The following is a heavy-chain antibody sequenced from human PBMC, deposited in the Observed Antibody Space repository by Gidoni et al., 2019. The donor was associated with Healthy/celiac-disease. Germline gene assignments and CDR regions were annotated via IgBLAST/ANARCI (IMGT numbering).Heavy chain of an antibody. D-gene: IGHD5-12*01. CDR1: GFTFSSYG. CDR2: ISYEGSNK. V-gene: IGHV3-30*18. Sequence: QVQLVESGGGVVQPGRSLRLSCAASGFTFSSYGMHWVRQAPGKGLEWVAVISYEGSNKYYADSVKGRFTISRDNSKNTLYLQMNSLRAEDTAVYYCAKGGYGTGYGMDVWGQGTTVTVSS. CDR3: AKGGYGTGYGMDV. J-gene: IGHJ6*02.